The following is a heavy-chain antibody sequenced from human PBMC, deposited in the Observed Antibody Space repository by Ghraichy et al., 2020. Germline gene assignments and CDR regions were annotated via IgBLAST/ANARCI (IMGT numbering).Heavy chain of an antibody. CDR1: GVSITSDDYY. CDR2: IFYSGTT. CDR3: ARDHADAYYYYAMDV. V-gene: IGHV4-31*03. Sequence: SETLSLTCTVSGVSITSDDYYWTWIRQHPGKGLEWIGYIFYSGTTYYNPSLKSRLNMLVDTSKNQFSLKLSSVTAADTAVYYCARDHADAYYYYAMDVWGQGTTVTVSS. J-gene: IGHJ6*02.